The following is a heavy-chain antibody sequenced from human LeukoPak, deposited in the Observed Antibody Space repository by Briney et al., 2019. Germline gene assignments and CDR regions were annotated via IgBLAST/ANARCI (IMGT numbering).Heavy chain of an antibody. D-gene: IGHD5-18*01. CDR1: GGTFSSYA. CDR3: ASPHADTAMGSTFGGYYYGMDV. J-gene: IGHJ6*02. V-gene: IGHV1-69*13. Sequence: ASVKVSCKASGGTFSSYAISWVRQAPGQGLEWMGGIIPIFGTANYAQKFQGRVTITADESTSTAYMELSSLRSEDTAVYYCASPHADTAMGSTFGGYYYGMDVWGQGTTVTVSS. CDR2: IIPIFGTA.